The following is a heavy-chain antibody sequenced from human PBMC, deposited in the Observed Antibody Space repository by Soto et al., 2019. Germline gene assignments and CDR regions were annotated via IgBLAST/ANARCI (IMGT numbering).Heavy chain of an antibody. Sequence: QVQLVQSGAEVKKPGSSVKVSCKASGGTFSSYAISWVRQAPGQGLEWMGGIIPIFGTANYAQKFQGRVTITAEESTSTACMELSSRRSEDTAVYYCARGKSVVTPLTSLYWYFDLWGRGTLVTVSS. J-gene: IGHJ2*01. CDR3: ARGKSVVTPLTSLYWYFDL. CDR1: GGTFSSYA. D-gene: IGHD2-21*02. CDR2: IIPIFGTA. V-gene: IGHV1-69*01.